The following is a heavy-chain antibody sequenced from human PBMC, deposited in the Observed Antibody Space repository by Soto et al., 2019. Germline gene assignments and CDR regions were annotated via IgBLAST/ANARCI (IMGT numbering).Heavy chain of an antibody. CDR2: VIPVLGTT. V-gene: IGHV1-69*01. Sequence: QVQLEQSGTEVKKPGSSVKVSCTASGGTFSSFAITWLRQAPGRGLEWMGGVIPVLGTTDYAQEFQDRLTITADESTSTDYMQLNSLKSEDTALYFCARVVVPDFGGWFDSWGQGTLVTVSS. CDR3: ARVVVPDFGGWFDS. J-gene: IGHJ5*01. CDR1: GGTFSSFA. D-gene: IGHD3-16*01.